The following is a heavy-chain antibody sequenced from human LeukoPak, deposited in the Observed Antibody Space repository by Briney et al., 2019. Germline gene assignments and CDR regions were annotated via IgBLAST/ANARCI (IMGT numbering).Heavy chain of an antibody. J-gene: IGHJ5*02. CDR3: ARGSDIVVVPAALRNWFDP. D-gene: IGHD2-2*01. CDR2: IYYSGST. Sequence: SETLSLTCTVSGGSISSYYWSWIRQPPGKGLEWIGYIYYSGSTNYNPSLKSRVTISVDTSKNQFSLKLSSVTAADTAVYYCARGSDIVVVPAALRNWFDPWGQGTLVTVSS. CDR1: GGSISSYY. V-gene: IGHV4-59*12.